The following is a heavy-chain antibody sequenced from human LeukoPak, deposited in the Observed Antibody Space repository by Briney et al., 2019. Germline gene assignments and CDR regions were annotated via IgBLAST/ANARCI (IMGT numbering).Heavy chain of an antibody. CDR3: AKDYGQYQLLLDY. D-gene: IGHD2-2*01. V-gene: IGHV3-23*01. J-gene: IGHJ4*02. CDR1: GFTFSTSA. CDR2: VSGSGGST. Sequence: GGSLRLSCAASGFTFSTSAMSWVRQAPGKGLEWVSAVSGSGGSTYYADSVRGRFTISRDNSKNTLYLQMNSLRAEDTAVYYCAKDYGQYQLLLDYWGQGTLVTVSS.